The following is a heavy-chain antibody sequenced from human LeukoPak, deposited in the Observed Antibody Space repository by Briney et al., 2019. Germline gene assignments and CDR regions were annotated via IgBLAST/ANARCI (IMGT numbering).Heavy chain of an antibody. J-gene: IGHJ6*02. D-gene: IGHD3-10*01. CDR3: ARQESMVRGAYYYYGMDV. Sequence: GASLQISCKGSGSSFTSYWIGWVRQMPGKGLEWMGIIYPGDSGTRYSPSFQGQVTISADKSISTAYLQWSSLKASDTAMYYCARQESMVRGAYYYYGMDVWGQGTTVTVSS. CDR2: IYPGDSGT. CDR1: GSSFTSYW. V-gene: IGHV5-51*01.